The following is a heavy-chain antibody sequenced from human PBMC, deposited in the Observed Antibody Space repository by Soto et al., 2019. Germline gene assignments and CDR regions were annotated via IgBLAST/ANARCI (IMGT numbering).Heavy chain of an antibody. V-gene: IGHV1-69*19. Sequence: QVQLVQSGAEVKKPGSSVKVSCKASGGTFSSYAISWVRQAPGQGLEWMGGLIPIFGTANYAQKFQGRVTSTADDSTCTPYMELSSLISEYTAVYYCASASDYVWVSYSYPGYYYGMDVWGHATTVTVSS. J-gene: IGHJ6*02. CDR2: LIPIFGTA. D-gene: IGHD3-16*02. CDR3: ASASDYVWVSYSYPGYYYGMDV. CDR1: GGTFSSYA.